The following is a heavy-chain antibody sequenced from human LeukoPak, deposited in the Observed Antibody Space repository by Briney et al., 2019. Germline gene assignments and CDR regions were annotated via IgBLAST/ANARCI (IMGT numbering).Heavy chain of an antibody. J-gene: IGHJ3*02. CDR3: ARVAGEASGYHPFDI. Sequence: GGSLRLSCAASGFIIFKSWMTWVRQAPGKGLEWVAIIKQDASETYYLDSVKGRFTISRDNAKNSIYLHMTRLRVEDTAVYYCARVAGEASGYHPFDIWGQGKMVTASS. CDR2: IKQDASET. CDR1: GFIIFKSW. V-gene: IGHV3-7*01. D-gene: IGHD3-22*01.